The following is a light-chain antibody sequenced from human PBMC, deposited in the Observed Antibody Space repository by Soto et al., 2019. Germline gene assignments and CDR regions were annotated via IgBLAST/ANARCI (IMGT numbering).Light chain of an antibody. CDR2: DAS. Sequence: EIVLTQSPATLSLSPGERATLSCRASQSISHYLAWYQQKPGQAPRLLIYDASIRATGIPARFSGSGPGTDFTLTISSLEPEDFAVYYCQQRSITWTFGQGTKVDIK. J-gene: IGKJ1*01. CDR3: QQRSITWT. CDR1: QSISHY. V-gene: IGKV3-11*01.